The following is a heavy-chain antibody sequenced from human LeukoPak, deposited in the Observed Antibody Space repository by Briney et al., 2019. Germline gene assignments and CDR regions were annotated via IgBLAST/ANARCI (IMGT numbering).Heavy chain of an antibody. D-gene: IGHD3-22*01. CDR1: GFTFSSYA. Sequence: PGGSLRLSCAASGFTFSSYAMSWVRQAPGKGLEWVSAISGSGGSTYYADSVKGRFTISSDNSKNTLYLQMNSLRAEDTAVYYCAKDGNYYDSSGYPDAFDIWGQGTMVTVSS. CDR2: ISGSGGST. V-gene: IGHV3-23*01. J-gene: IGHJ3*02. CDR3: AKDGNYYDSSGYPDAFDI.